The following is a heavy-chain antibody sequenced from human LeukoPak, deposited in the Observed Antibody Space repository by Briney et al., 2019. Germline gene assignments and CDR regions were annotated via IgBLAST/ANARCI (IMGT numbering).Heavy chain of an antibody. D-gene: IGHD1/OR15-1a*01. V-gene: IGHV4-59*01. Sequence: PSGTLSLTCTVPGVSINTYFWSWIRQPPGKGLEWIGYVYYTGITNYNPSLKSRVSISLDTSKNQFSLRLNSVTAAETAVYYCASQLGGTTFHWGQGTLVTVSS. CDR2: VYYTGIT. CDR1: GVSINTYF. J-gene: IGHJ4*02. CDR3: ASQLGGTTFH.